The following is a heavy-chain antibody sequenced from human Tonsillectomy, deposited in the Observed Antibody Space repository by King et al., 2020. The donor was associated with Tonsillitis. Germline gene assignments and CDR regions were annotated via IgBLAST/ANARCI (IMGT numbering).Heavy chain of an antibody. Sequence: VQLVESGGGLVQPGGSLRLSCAASGFTFSSYAMSWVLQAPGKGLEWVSAISGSVGSPYYADSVKGRLTISRDNSKNTLYLQMNSLRAEDTAVYYCAKDGFWSSSSKWGQGTLVTVSS. CDR3: AKDGFWSSSSK. J-gene: IGHJ4*02. CDR1: GFTFSSYA. D-gene: IGHD6-6*01. V-gene: IGHV3-23*04. CDR2: ISGSVGSP.